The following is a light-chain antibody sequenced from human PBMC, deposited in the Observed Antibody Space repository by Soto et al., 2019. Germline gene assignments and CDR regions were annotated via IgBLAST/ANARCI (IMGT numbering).Light chain of an antibody. CDR3: GTWDTSLSGVV. CDR2: ANN. CDR1: TSNIRNNF. Sequence: QSVLTQPPSVSAAPGQGVTFSCSGSTSNIRNNFVSWYQHLPGTAPKLVIYANNKRPSEIPDRFSGSKSGASATLAITGLQTGDEADYYCGTWDTSLSGVVFGGGTKLTVL. V-gene: IGLV1-51*01. J-gene: IGLJ2*01.